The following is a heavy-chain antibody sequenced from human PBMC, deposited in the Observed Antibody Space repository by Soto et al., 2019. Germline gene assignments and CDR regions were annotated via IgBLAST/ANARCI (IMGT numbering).Heavy chain of an antibody. CDR3: ARVYGDYLDY. Sequence: SETLSLTCAVSGGSISSSSYYWGWIRQPPGKGLEWIGSIYYSGSTYYNPSLKSRVTISVDTSKNQFSLKLSSVTAADTAVYYCARVYGDYLDYWGQGTLVTVSS. CDR2: IYYSGST. D-gene: IGHD4-17*01. CDR1: GGSISSSSYY. J-gene: IGHJ4*02. V-gene: IGHV4-39*07.